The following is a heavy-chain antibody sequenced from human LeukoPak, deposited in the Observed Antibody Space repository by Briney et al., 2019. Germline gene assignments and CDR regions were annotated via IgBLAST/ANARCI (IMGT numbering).Heavy chain of an antibody. Sequence: PGGSLRLSCAASGLTLSSYAMSWVRQAPGKGLEWVSYISSSGSTIYYADSVKGRFTISRDNAKNSLYLQMNSLRGDDTAVYYCARDGLPVALDKWGQGTLVTVSS. CDR3: ARDGLPVALDK. J-gene: IGHJ4*02. D-gene: IGHD2-2*01. CDR1: GLTLSSYA. CDR2: ISSSGSTI. V-gene: IGHV3-48*04.